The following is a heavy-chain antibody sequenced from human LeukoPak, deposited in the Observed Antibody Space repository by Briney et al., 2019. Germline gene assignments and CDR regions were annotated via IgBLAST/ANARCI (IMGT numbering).Heavy chain of an antibody. CDR3: ARDSPPYSSGWYDSSYYYGMDV. CDR2: ISYDGSNK. CDR1: GFTFSSYA. D-gene: IGHD6-19*01. Sequence: SGGSLRLSCAASGFTFSSYAMHWVRQAPGKGLEWVAVISYDGSNKYYADSVKGRFTISRDNSKNTLYLQMNSLRAEDTAVYYCARDSPPYSSGWYDSSYYYGMDVWGQGTTVTVSS. V-gene: IGHV3-30-3*01. J-gene: IGHJ6*02.